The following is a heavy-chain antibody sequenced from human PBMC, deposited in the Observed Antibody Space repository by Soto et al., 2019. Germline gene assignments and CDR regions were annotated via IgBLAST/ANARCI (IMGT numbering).Heavy chain of an antibody. CDR2: ISGSGGST. CDR1: GFTFSSYA. D-gene: IGHD4-17*01. Sequence: PGGSLRLSCAASGFTFSSYAMSWVRQAPGKGLEWVSAISGSGGSTYYADSVKGRFTISRDNSKNMLYLQMNSLRAEDTAVYYCAKDRVPTVTRPQRGDYFDYWGQGTLVTVSS. V-gene: IGHV3-23*01. CDR3: AKDRVPTVTRPQRGDYFDY. J-gene: IGHJ4*02.